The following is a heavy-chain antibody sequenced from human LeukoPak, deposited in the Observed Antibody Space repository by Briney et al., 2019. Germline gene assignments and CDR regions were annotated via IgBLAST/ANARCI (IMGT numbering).Heavy chain of an antibody. J-gene: IGHJ4*02. Sequence: PGGSLRLSCAASGFTFTTYSMNWVRQAPGKGLEWVSYISSGSTTIDYADSVRGRFTISRDNAKNSLYLQMNSLRAEDTAVYYCAKDAYATMIVVVTYYFDYWGQGTLVTVSS. CDR1: GFTFTTYS. CDR2: ISSGSTTI. V-gene: IGHV3-48*01. D-gene: IGHD3-22*01. CDR3: AKDAYATMIVVVTYYFDY.